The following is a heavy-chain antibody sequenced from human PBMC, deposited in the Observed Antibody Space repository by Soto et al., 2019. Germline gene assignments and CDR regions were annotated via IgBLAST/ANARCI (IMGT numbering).Heavy chain of an antibody. CDR3: ARTAHLDI. V-gene: IGHV3-48*03. Sequence: XGALKLSFSASGVTSSSYGMNWVRQAPGKGLEWVSYISSSGSTIYYADSVKGRFTISRDNAKNSLYLQMNSLRAEDTAVYYCARTAHLDIWGQGTMVTVSS. CDR1: GVTSSSYG. CDR2: ISSSGSTI. J-gene: IGHJ3*02. D-gene: IGHD2-21*02.